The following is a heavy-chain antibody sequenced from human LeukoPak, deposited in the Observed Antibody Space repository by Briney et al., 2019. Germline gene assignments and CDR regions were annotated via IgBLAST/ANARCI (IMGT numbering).Heavy chain of an antibody. D-gene: IGHD6-13*01. CDR2: ISGSGGST. Sequence: GGSLRLSCAASGFTFSSYAMSWVRQAPGKGLEWVSAISGSGGSTYYADSVKGRFTISRDNSKNTLYLQMNSLRAEDTAVYYCAKGSSSSWYLDYYYGMDVWGQGTMVTVSS. CDR1: GFTFSSYA. CDR3: AKGSSSSWYLDYYYGMDV. V-gene: IGHV3-23*01. J-gene: IGHJ6*02.